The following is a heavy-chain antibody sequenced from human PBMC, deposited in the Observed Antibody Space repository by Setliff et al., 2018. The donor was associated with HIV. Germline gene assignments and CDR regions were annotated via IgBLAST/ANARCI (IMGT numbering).Heavy chain of an antibody. D-gene: IGHD4-17*01. CDR2: INPSGGTI. V-gene: IGHV1-46*01. CDR3: ARDDHGDPFDY. CDR1: GYRFTSYY. J-gene: IGHJ4*02. Sequence: ASVKVSCKASGYRFTSYYIHWVRQAPGQGLEWMGIINPSGGTINYSQKFQGRVTMTRDTSTSTVHMELSSLRSEDTAVYYCARDDHGDPFDYWGQGTLVTVSS.